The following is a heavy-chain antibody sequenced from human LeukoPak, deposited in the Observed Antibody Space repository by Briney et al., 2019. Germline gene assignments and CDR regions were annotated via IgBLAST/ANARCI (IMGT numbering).Heavy chain of an antibody. Sequence: ASVKVSCKASGYTFTSYGISWVRQAPGQGLEWMGWISAYNGNTNYAQKRQGRVTMTTDTSTSTAYMELRSLRSDDTAVYYCARDYVDFWSEFGHYFDYWGQGTLVTVSS. CDR2: ISAYNGNT. CDR1: GYTFTSYG. CDR3: ARDYVDFWSEFGHYFDY. J-gene: IGHJ4*02. V-gene: IGHV1-18*01. D-gene: IGHD3-3*01.